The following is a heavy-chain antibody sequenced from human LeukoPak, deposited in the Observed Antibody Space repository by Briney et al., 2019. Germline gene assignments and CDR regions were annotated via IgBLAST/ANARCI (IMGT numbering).Heavy chain of an antibody. CDR3: ARDGQYGDYQDFDY. D-gene: IGHD4-17*01. Sequence: GGSLRLSCAASGFTFSSYWMSWVRQAPGKGLEWVANIKQDGSEKYYVDSVKGRSTISRDNAKNSLYLQMNSLRAEDTAVYYCARDGQYGDYQDFDYWGQGTLVTVSS. V-gene: IGHV3-7*01. CDR1: GFTFSSYW. J-gene: IGHJ4*02. CDR2: IKQDGSEK.